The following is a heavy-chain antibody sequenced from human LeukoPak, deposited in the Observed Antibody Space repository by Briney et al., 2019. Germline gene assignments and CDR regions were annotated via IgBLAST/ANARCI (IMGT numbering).Heavy chain of an antibody. V-gene: IGHV3-11*01. CDR1: GFTFSDYF. D-gene: IGHD6-13*01. Sequence: GGSLRLSCAASGFTFSDYFMTWSRQAPGKGLEWVSYISNSGGTIYYSASVKGRFTISRDNAKNLLYLEMDSLRAGDTAVYYCARMRSSWYFDHWGQGSLVTVSS. CDR3: ARMRSSWYFDH. CDR2: ISNSGGTI. J-gene: IGHJ4*02.